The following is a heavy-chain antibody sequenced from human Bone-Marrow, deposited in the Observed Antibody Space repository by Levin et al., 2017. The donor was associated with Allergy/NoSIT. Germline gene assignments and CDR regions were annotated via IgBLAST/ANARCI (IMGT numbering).Heavy chain of an antibody. V-gene: IGHV3-30*04. J-gene: IGHJ1*01. CDR3: ASPPFAGSITMNTEYFQH. CDR1: GFTFSSYA. Sequence: GGSLRLSCAASGFTFSSYAMHWVRQAPGKGLEWVAVISYDGSNKYYADSVKGRFTISRDNSKNTLYLQMNSLRAEDTAVYYCASPPFAGSITMNTEYFQHWGQGTLVTVSS. D-gene: IGHD3-22*01. CDR2: ISYDGSNK.